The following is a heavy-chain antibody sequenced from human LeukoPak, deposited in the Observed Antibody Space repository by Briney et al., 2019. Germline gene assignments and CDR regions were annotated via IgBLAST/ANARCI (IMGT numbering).Heavy chain of an antibody. V-gene: IGHV1-46*01. CDR2: INPGGGST. CDR1: GYTFSSYY. J-gene: IGHJ4*02. Sequence: ASVKVSCKASGYTFSSYYVHWVRQAPGQGLEWMGVINPGGGSTSYAQKFQGRVTMTRDPSTSTVYMELSSLRSEDTAVYYCARGDIDYWGQGTLVTVSS. CDR3: ARGDIDY.